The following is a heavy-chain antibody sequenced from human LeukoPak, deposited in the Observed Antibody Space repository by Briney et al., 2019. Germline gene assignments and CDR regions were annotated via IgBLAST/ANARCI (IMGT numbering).Heavy chain of an antibody. Sequence: SETLSLTCTVSGGSISSYYWSWIRQPPGKGLEWIGYIYYSGSTNYNPSLKNRVTISVDTSKNQFSLKLSSVTAADTAVYYCAGGYSKSSTDYWGQGTLVTVSS. CDR3: AGGYSKSSTDY. V-gene: IGHV4-59*01. CDR2: IYYSGST. CDR1: GGSISSYY. J-gene: IGHJ4*02. D-gene: IGHD4-11*01.